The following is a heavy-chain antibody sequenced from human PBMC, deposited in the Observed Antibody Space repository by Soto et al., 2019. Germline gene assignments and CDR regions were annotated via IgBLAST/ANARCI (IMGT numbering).Heavy chain of an antibody. J-gene: IGHJ5*02. V-gene: IGHV1-3*01. D-gene: IGHD6-19*01. CDR1: GYPFTRYA. CDR2: INVGNGNP. Sequence: EASVKVSCKASGYPFTRYAMHWVRQAPGQRLEWMGWINVGNGNPKYSQRFQGRVTITRDTSASTAYMELSSLTSEDTAVYYCAREDPRGSGWYHWFDPWGQGTLVTVSS. CDR3: AREDPRGSGWYHWFDP.